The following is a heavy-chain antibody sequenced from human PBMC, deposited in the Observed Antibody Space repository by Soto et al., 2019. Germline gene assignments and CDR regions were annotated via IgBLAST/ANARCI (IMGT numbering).Heavy chain of an antibody. J-gene: IGHJ6*02. Sequence: SETLSLTCTVSGGSVSSGSYYWSWIRQPPGKGLEWIGYIYYSGSTNYNPSLKSRVTISVDTSKNQFSLKLSSVTAADTAVYYCAREPVGYCSSTSCRMYGMDVWGQGTTVTVSS. CDR3: AREPVGYCSSTSCRMYGMDV. CDR2: IYYSGST. CDR1: GGSVSSGSYY. V-gene: IGHV4-61*01. D-gene: IGHD2-2*01.